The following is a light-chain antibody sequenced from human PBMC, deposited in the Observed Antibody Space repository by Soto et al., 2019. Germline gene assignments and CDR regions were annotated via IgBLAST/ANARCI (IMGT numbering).Light chain of an antibody. CDR1: QIVSSRY. CDR3: QQYATSPWT. V-gene: IGKV3-20*01. J-gene: IGKJ1*01. Sequence: EIVLTQSPGTLSLSPGERATLSCRASQIVSSRYFAWYQQKPGQAPRLLIYGASSRATGIPDRFSGGGSGTDFTLTISRLEPEDLAVYFCQQYATSPWTFGQGTQVEIK. CDR2: GAS.